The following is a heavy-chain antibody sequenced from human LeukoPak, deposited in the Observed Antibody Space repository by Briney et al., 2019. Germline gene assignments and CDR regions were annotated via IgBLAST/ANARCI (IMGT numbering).Heavy chain of an antibody. J-gene: IGHJ4*02. Sequence: SETLSPTCAVSGGSISSSNWWSWVRQPPGKGLEWIGEIYHSGSTNYNPSLKSRVTISVDKSKNQFSLKLSSVTAADTAVYYCARAFLDSSGWNPHDYWGQGTLVTVSS. D-gene: IGHD6-19*01. CDR2: IYHSGST. V-gene: IGHV4-4*02. CDR1: GGSISSSNW. CDR3: ARAFLDSSGWNPHDY.